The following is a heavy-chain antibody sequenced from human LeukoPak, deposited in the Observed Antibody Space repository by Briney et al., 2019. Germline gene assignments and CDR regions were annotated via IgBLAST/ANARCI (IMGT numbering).Heavy chain of an antibody. Sequence: GGSLRLSCAASGFTFSSYGMHWVRQAPGKGLEWVAVIWYDGSNKYYADSVKGRFTISRDNSRNTLYLQMNSLRAEDTAVYYCARVESYSGSYRGLDYWGQGTLVTVSS. D-gene: IGHD1-26*01. CDR2: IWYDGSNK. V-gene: IGHV3-33*01. J-gene: IGHJ4*02. CDR3: ARVESYSGSYRGLDY. CDR1: GFTFSSYG.